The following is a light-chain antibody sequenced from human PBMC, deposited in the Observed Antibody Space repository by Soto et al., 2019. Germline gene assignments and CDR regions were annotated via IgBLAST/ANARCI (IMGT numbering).Light chain of an antibody. CDR2: DAS. J-gene: IGKJ1*01. V-gene: IGKV1-5*01. Sequence: DIQMTPSPSTLSGSVGDRVTTTCRASQTISSWLAWYQQKPGKAPKLLIYDASSLESGVPSRFSGSAAGTDFTLSISSLQPDDFATYYCHQYNSYFQTFGQGTKVDIK. CDR3: HQYNSYFQT. CDR1: QTISSW.